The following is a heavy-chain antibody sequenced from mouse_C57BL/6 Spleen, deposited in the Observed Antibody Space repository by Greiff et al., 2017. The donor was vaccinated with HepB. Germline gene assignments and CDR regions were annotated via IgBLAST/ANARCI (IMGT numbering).Heavy chain of an antibody. D-gene: IGHD1-1*01. CDR2: INYDGSST. J-gene: IGHJ2*01. Sequence: EVMLVESEGGLVKPGSSMKLSCTASGFTFSDYYMAWVRQVPEKGLEWVANINYDGSSTYYLDSLKSRFIISRDNAKNILYLQMSSLTAEDTATYYCARDVPYYGSSYFDYWGQGTTLTVSS. CDR3: ARDVPYYGSSYFDY. V-gene: IGHV5-16*01. CDR1: GFTFSDYY.